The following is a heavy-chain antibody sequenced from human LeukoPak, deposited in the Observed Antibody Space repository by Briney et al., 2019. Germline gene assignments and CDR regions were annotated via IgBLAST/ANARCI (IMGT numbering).Heavy chain of an antibody. CDR3: ARGYNWNGVDY. D-gene: IGHD1-20*01. J-gene: IGHJ4*02. CDR1: GFTFSSYA. V-gene: IGHV3-30-3*01. CDR2: ISYDGSNK. Sequence: QPGRSLRLSCAASGFTFSSYAMHWVRQAPGKGLEWVAVISYDGSNKYYADSVKGRFTISRDNSKNTLYLQMNSLRAEDTAVYYCARGYNWNGVDYWGQGTLVTVSS.